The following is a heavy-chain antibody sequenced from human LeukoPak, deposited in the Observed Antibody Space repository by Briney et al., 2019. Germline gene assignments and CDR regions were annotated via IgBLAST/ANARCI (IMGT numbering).Heavy chain of an antibody. CDR2: TYYRSKWRN. V-gene: IGHV6-1*01. D-gene: IGHD7-27*01. J-gene: IGHJ4*02. CDR1: GDSVSGSNGA. CDR3: ARLENWVFDY. Sequence: SQTLSLTCVISGDSVSGSNGAWNWIRQSPSRGLEWLGRTYYRSKWRNDYAVSVKSRITVNPDTSKNQFSLQLFSVTPEDTAVYYCARLENWVFDYWGQGTLVTVSS.